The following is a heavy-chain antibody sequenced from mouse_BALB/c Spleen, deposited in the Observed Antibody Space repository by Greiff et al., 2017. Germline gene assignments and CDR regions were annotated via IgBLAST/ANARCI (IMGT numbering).Heavy chain of an antibody. CDR3: NACDYEKSAY. D-gene: IGHD2-4*01. CDR2: IDPENGDT. J-gene: IGHJ3*01. V-gene: IGHV14-4*02. CDR1: GFNIKDYY. Sequence: VQLKQSGAELVRSGASVKLSCTASGFNIKDYYMHWVKQRPEQGLEWIGWIDPENGDTEYAPKFQGKATMTADTSSNTAYLQLSSLTSEDTAVYYYNACDYEKSAYWGQGTLVTVSA.